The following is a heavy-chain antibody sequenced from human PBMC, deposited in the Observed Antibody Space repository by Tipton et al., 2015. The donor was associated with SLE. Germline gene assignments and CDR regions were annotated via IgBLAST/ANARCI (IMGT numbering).Heavy chain of an antibody. J-gene: IGHJ4*02. V-gene: IGHV4-34*01. CDR3: ARAGRFPGYFDY. D-gene: IGHD2-21*01. Sequence: TLSLTCGIFGESFSGYYWSWIRQSPGKGLEWIGEINHRGDTNYNPSLKSRVIISVDTSKNQFSLKVNSVTAADTAVYYCARAGRFPGYFDYWGQGTLVTDSS. CDR2: INHRGDT. CDR1: GESFSGYY.